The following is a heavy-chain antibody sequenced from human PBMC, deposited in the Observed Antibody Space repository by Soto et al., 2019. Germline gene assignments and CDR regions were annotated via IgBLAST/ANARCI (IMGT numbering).Heavy chain of an antibody. CDR1: GGIFNNYA. Sequence: ASVKVSCKASGGIFNNYAISWVRRAPGQGLEWMGGIIPVLGTTNYAQKFQGRITITADESTSTAYMEMSSLRSEDTAVYYCARGRLSGYGGYDSRVTAPYYFDYWGRGTLVTVSS. V-gene: IGHV1-69*13. CDR2: IIPVLGTT. J-gene: IGHJ4*02. D-gene: IGHD5-12*01. CDR3: ARGRLSGYGGYDSRVTAPYYFDY.